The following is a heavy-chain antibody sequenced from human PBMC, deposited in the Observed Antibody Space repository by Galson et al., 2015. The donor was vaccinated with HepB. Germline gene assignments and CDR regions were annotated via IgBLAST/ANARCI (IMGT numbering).Heavy chain of an antibody. V-gene: IGHV3-7*01. CDR3: VGWQVRSYHYYGMDV. D-gene: IGHD6-19*01. J-gene: IGHJ6*02. CDR2: IKQDGSEK. CDR1: GFTFSSYW. Sequence: SLRLSCAASGFTFSSYWISWVRQAPGKGLEWVANIKQDGSEKYYVDSVKGRFTISRDNAKNSLYLQMNSLRAEDTAVYYCVGWQVRSYHYYGMDVWGQGTTVTVSS.